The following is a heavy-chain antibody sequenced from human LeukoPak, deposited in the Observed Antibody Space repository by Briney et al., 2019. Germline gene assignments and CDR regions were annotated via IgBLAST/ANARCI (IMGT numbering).Heavy chain of an antibody. CDR3: ARIGYFDWLLSV. CDR1: GGSFNGYQ. CDR2: INHSGST. V-gene: IGHV4-34*01. J-gene: IGHJ4*02. Sequence: SETLSLTCAVYGGSFNGYQWSWIRQPPGKGLEWIGEINHSGSTNHNPSLKSRVTISVDTSKNRFSLKLSSVTAADTAVYYCARIGYFDWLLSVWGQGTLVTVSS. D-gene: IGHD3-9*01.